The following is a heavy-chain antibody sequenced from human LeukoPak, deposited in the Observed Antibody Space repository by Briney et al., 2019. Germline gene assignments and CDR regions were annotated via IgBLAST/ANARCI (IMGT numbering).Heavy chain of an antibody. Sequence: SETLSLTCTVSGGAISSYYWSWIRQPAGKGLEWIGRIYTSGSTNYNPSLKSRVTMSVDTSKNQFSLKLSSVTATDTAVYFCATNRAGTYDRPFDIWGQGTMVTVSS. CDR3: ATNRAGTYDRPFDI. J-gene: IGHJ3*02. CDR2: IYTSGST. D-gene: IGHD1-26*01. V-gene: IGHV4-4*07. CDR1: GGAISSYY.